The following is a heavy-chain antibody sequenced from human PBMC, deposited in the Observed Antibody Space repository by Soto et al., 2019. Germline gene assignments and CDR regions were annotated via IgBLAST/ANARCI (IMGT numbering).Heavy chain of an antibody. J-gene: IGHJ4*02. CDR3: ARSFLIQLWTFDD. D-gene: IGHD5-18*01. V-gene: IGHV3-30-3*01. CDR1: GFPFRSYG. Sequence: SQSLCCAASGFPFRSYGMHWVRPVPGKGLEWVAVISYDGSNKYYADSVKGRFTISRDNSKNTLYLQMNSLRAEDTAVYYCARSFLIQLWTFDDWGQGTLVTVSS. CDR2: ISYDGSNK.